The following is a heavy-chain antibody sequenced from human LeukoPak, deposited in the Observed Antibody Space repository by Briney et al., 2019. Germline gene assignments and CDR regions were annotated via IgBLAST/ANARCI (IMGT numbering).Heavy chain of an antibody. J-gene: IGHJ3*02. CDR3: AKNLVVVEDAFDI. D-gene: IGHD2-15*01. Sequence: GGSLRLSCAASGFTFDDYGMSWVRQAPGKGLEWVSAISGSGGSTYYADSVKGRFTISRDNSKNTLYLQMNSLRAEDTAVYYCAKNLVVVEDAFDIWGQGTMVTVSS. CDR1: GFTFDDYG. CDR2: ISGSGGST. V-gene: IGHV3-23*01.